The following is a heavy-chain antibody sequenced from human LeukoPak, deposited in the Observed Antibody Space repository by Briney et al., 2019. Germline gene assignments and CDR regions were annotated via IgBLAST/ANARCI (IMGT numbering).Heavy chain of an antibody. J-gene: IGHJ5*02. D-gene: IGHD2-21*01. CDR1: GFTFSSYS. V-gene: IGHV3-21*04. CDR3: ARDLVVSLIEGSSPWFDP. Sequence: GGSPRLSCAASGFTFSSYSMNWVRQAPGKGLEWVSSISSSSSYIYYADSVKGRFTISRDNAKNSLYLQMNSLRAEDTAVYYCARDLVVSLIEGSSPWFDPWGQGTLVTVSS. CDR2: ISSSSSYI.